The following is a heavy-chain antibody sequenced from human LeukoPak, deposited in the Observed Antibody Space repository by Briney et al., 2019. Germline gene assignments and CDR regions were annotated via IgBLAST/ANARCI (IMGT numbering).Heavy chain of an antibody. J-gene: IGHJ4*02. CDR3: EMGVDYLFNY. V-gene: IGHV6-1*01. CDR1: GDSLSSNIAA. Sequence: QTLSLTPAISGDSLSSNIAAWNWIRHSPSGGLEGLGRTYYRSKWYNDYAVSVKSRIIINPDTSKNQFSLQLNSVTPEDTAVYYCEMGVDYLFNYWGQGTLVTVSS. D-gene: IGHD4-11*01. CDR2: TYYRSKWYN.